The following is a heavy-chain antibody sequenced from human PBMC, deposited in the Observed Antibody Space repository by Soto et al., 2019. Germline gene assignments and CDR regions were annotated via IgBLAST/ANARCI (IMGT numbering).Heavy chain of an antibody. Sequence: QVQLVESGGGVVQPGRSLRLSCAASGFIFSSYAMHWVRQAPGKGLDWVAFISYDGSNKYYADSVKGRFTISRDNSKNTLFLQMNSLRADDTAVFYCARASPYSTSPPFLYFHGMDVWGQGTTFTVSS. CDR1: GFIFSSYA. CDR3: ARASPYSTSPPFLYFHGMDV. J-gene: IGHJ6*02. V-gene: IGHV3-30-3*01. D-gene: IGHD6-6*01. CDR2: ISYDGSNK.